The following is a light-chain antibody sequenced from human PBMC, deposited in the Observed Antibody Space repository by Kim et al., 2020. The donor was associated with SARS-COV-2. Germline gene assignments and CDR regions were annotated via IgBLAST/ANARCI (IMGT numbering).Light chain of an antibody. J-gene: IGKJ4*01. CDR2: TAS. CDR3: QQYNSYPLT. CDR1: QSISGW. V-gene: IGKV1-5*03. Sequence: ASVGDRVSITCRASQSISGWLAWYQQKPGKAPKLLINTASNLESGVPSRFSGSGFGPEFTLTISSLQPDDFASYYCQQYNSYPLTFGGGTKVDIK.